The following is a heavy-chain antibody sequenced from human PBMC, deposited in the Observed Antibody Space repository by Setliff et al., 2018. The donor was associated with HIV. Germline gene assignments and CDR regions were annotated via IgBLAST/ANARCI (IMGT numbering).Heavy chain of an antibody. J-gene: IGHJ6*03. D-gene: IGHD5-18*01. CDR1: GGSISSHY. CDR3: ARGAGYSYFDYSYYYMGV. V-gene: IGHV4-59*11. CDR2: IFSSGST. Sequence: PSETLSLTCTVSGGSISSHYWSWIRQPPGKGLEWIGYIFSSGSTNYNPSLRSRVTISVDTSKNQFSLKVTSVTAAGTAVYYCARGAGYSYFDYSYYYMGVWGKGTTVTVSS.